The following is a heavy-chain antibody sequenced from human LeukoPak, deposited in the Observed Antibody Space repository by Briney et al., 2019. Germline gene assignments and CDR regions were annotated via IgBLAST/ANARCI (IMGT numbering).Heavy chain of an antibody. Sequence: PGGSLRLSCAASGFTFSSYSMNWVRQAPGKGLEWVSSISSSSSYIYYADSVKGRFTISRDNAKNSLYLQMNSLRAEDTAVYYCARVIIGVRYFDYWGQGTLVTVSS. V-gene: IGHV3-21*01. CDR3: ARVIIGVRYFDY. CDR1: GFTFSSYS. J-gene: IGHJ4*02. D-gene: IGHD2-2*01. CDR2: ISSSSSYI.